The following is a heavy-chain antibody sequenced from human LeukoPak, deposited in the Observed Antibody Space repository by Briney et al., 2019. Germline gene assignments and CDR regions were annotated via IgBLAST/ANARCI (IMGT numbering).Heavy chain of an antibody. J-gene: IGHJ4*02. CDR2: ISSSADST. V-gene: IGHV3-23*01. Sequence: GGSLTLSCAASGATFSGYAVHWVRQAPGKGLAWVSVISSSADSTYYADSVKGRFTISRDNSKNTLFLQMNSLRAEDTAVYYCAKPLEKYTYGGNFDYWGQGILVTVSS. D-gene: IGHD4-23*01. CDR3: AKPLEKYTYGGNFDY. CDR1: GATFSGYA.